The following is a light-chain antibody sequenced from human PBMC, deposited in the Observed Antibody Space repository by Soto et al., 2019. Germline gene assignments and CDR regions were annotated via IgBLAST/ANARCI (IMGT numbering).Light chain of an antibody. Sequence: EIVMTQSPATLSVSPGEGATLSCKASQNVYNNLDWYQQRPGKPPRLLIYDASSRDTGISARFSGSGYGTEFTLTISSLQSEDFAVYFCQQCRNWPLTFGGGTKVEIK. CDR1: QNVYNN. V-gene: IGKV3-15*01. J-gene: IGKJ4*01. CDR3: QQCRNWPLT. CDR2: DAS.